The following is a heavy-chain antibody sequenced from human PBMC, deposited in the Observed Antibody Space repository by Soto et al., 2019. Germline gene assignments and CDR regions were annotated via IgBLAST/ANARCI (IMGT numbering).Heavy chain of an antibody. CDR1: GFTFSSYG. D-gene: IGHD6-13*01. J-gene: IGHJ3*02. CDR3: ARTAGGRVRGALDI. V-gene: IGHV3-30-3*01. Sequence: QVQLEESGGGVVQPGTSLRLSCVASGFTFSSYGMHWVRQAPGKGLEWVAVIPNTENKKYYADSVKGRFTISRDNSQNTLFLQMYSLMSEDTAVYYCARTAGGRVRGALDIWGQGTMVTVS. CDR2: IPNTENKK.